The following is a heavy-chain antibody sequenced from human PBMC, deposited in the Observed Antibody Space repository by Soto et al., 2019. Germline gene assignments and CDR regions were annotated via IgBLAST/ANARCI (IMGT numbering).Heavy chain of an antibody. Sequence: GGSLRLSCAASGVTVSTYAMHGVRQAPGKGLEWVAIMSYDGSNKYYADSVKGRFTISRDNSKNTLYLQMNSLRAEDTAVYYCARDFHGSGSSPDYWGQGTLVTVSS. J-gene: IGHJ4*02. CDR3: ARDFHGSGSSPDY. CDR2: MSYDGSNK. V-gene: IGHV3-33*05. D-gene: IGHD3-10*01. CDR1: GVTVSTYA.